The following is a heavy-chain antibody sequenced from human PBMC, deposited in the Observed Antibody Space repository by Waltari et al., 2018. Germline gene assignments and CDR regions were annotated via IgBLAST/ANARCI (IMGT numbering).Heavy chain of an antibody. D-gene: IGHD3-22*01. Sequence: QLQLQESGPGLVKPSETLSLTCTASGDSISSSSYYWGWIRQPPGKGLEWIASIYYSGSKYYNPSLRSRLTISLDTSKNQFSLKVSSVTAADTAVYYCAREEIYYDTSGYYFDYWGQGTLVTVSS. CDR3: AREEIYYDTSGYYFDY. J-gene: IGHJ4*02. V-gene: IGHV4-39*07. CDR2: IYYSGSK. CDR1: GDSISSSSYY.